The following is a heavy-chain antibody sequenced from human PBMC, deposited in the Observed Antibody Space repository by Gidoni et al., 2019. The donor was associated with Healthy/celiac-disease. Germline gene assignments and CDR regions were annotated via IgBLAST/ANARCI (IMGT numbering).Heavy chain of an antibody. CDR1: GGSFSGYY. D-gene: IGHD2-2*01. CDR2: INHSGST. J-gene: IGHJ5*02. Sequence: QVQLQQWGAGLLKPSETLSLTCAVYGGSFSGYYWSWIRQPPGKGLEWIGEINHSGSTNYNPSLKSRVTISVDTSKNQFSLKLSSVTAADTAVYYCARRPPLRDQLLWNWFDPWGQGTLVTVSS. CDR3: ARRPPLRDQLLWNWFDP. V-gene: IGHV4-34*01.